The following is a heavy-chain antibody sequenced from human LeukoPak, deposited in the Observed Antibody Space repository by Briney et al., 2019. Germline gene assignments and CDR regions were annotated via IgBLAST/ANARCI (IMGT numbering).Heavy chain of an antibody. CDR2: IHYTGKT. D-gene: IGHD3-16*01. J-gene: IGHJ6*02. Sequence: ETLSLTCSASGGSTSGDYCTWCRHHAARELEWIGPIHYTGKTDYNHSLKSRITISVDTSKNQVSLQVSSVPGATSPNYYCARFGVFDGMAVWGHGTTFTVFS. V-gene: IGHV4-59*01. CDR1: GGSTSGDY. CDR3: ARFGVFDGMAV.